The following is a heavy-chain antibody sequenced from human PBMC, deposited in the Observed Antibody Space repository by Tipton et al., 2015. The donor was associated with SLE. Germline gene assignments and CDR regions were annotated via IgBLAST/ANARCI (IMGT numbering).Heavy chain of an antibody. CDR2: ISSSSSYI. J-gene: IGHJ4*02. CDR3: AREGLWGNYDSSGYYNY. V-gene: IGHV3-21*01. CDR1: GFTFSNYS. Sequence: SLRLSCAASGFTFSNYSMNWVRQAPGKGLEWVSAISSSSSYIYYADSVKGRFTISRDNAKNSLYLQMNSLRAEDTAVYYCAREGLWGNYDSSGYYNYWGQGTLVTVSS. D-gene: IGHD3-22*01.